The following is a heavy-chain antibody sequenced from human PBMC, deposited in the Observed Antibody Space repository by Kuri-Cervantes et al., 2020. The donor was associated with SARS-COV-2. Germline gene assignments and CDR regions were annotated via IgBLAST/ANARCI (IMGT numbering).Heavy chain of an antibody. CDR1: GFTFRTYS. CDR2: ISSGSDYI. J-gene: IGHJ4*02. V-gene: IGHV3-21*04. Sequence: GESLKISCAASGFTFRTYSMIWVRQAPGKGLEWVSSISSGSDYIYYADSMKGRFTISRDNAKSSLFLQLTSLRAEDTAVYYCARDKGLGYPFDYWGQGTLVTVSS. CDR3: ARDKGLGYPFDY. D-gene: IGHD5-18*01.